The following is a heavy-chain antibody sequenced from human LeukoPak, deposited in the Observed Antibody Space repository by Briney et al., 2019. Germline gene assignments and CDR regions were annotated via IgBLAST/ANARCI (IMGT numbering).Heavy chain of an antibody. D-gene: IGHD3-10*01. CDR2: IKQDGSEK. V-gene: IGHV3-7*01. J-gene: IGHJ6*03. CDR3: AKGVGGSANYYYMDV. Sequence: GGSLRLSCAASGFTFSSYWMNWVRQAPGKGLEWVANIKQDGSEKYYVDSVRGRFTISRDNAKNSLYLQMNSLRAEDTAVYYCAKGVGGSANYYYMDVWGKGTTVTVSS. CDR1: GFTFSSYW.